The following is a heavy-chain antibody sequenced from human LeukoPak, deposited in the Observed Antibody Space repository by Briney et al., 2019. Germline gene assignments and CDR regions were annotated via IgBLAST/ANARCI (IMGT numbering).Heavy chain of an antibody. V-gene: IGHV3-21*01. CDR1: RFTFSSYN. Sequence: PGGSLRLSCAASRFTFSSYNMNWVRQAPGKGLEWVSSISTISAYIYYADSVKGRFTISRDNAKNSLYLQMNSLRAEDTALYYCARGSDLEGSFDYWGQGTLVT. CDR3: ARGSDLEGSFDY. J-gene: IGHJ4*02. CDR2: ISTISAYI. D-gene: IGHD5-24*01.